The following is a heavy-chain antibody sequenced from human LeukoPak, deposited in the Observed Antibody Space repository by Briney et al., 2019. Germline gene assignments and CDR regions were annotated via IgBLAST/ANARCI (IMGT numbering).Heavy chain of an antibody. Sequence: ASVKVSCKASGYTFTSYGISWVRQAPGQGLEWMGWVSAYNGNTNYAQKLQGRVTVTTDTSTSTAYMELRSLRSDDTAVYYCARVGAVAGHGWSDEYWGQGTLVTVSS. V-gene: IGHV1-18*01. D-gene: IGHD6-19*01. J-gene: IGHJ4*02. CDR1: GYTFTSYG. CDR3: ARVGAVAGHGWSDEY. CDR2: VSAYNGNT.